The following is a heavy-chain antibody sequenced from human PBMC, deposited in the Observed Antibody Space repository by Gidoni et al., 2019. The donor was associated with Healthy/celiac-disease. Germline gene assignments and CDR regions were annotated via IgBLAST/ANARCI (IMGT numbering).Heavy chain of an antibody. Sequence: QVQLQESGPGLVKPSQTLSLTCTVSGGSISSGSYYWSWIRQPAGKGLEWIGRIYTSGSTNYNPSLKSRVTISVDTSKNQFSLKLSSVTAADTAVYYCARASTVTTAYYYGMDVWGQGTTVTVSS. CDR3: ARASTVTTAYYYGMDV. V-gene: IGHV4-61*02. CDR1: GGSISSGSYY. CDR2: IYTSGST. J-gene: IGHJ6*02. D-gene: IGHD4-4*01.